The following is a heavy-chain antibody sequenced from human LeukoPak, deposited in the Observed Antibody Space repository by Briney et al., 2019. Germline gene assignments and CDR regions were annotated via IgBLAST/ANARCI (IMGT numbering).Heavy chain of an antibody. CDR3: ARLGRYYYYGMDV. CDR1: GGTFSSYA. Sequence: SVKVSCKASGGTFSSYAISWVRQAPGQGLEWMGGIIPIFGTANYAQKFQGRVTITADESTSTAYMELSSLRSEDTAVYYCARLGRYYYYGMDVWGQGTTVTVSS. CDR2: IIPIFGTA. D-gene: IGHD7-27*01. J-gene: IGHJ6*02. V-gene: IGHV1-69*01.